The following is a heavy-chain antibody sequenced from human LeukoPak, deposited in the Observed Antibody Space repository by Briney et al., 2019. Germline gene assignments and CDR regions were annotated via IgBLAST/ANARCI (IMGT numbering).Heavy chain of an antibody. CDR2: IKQDGSEK. D-gene: IGHD6-19*01. CDR3: ARDVNSGWYGDY. V-gene: IGHV3-7*01. CDR1: GFTFSSYW. J-gene: IGHJ4*02. Sequence: GGSLRLSCAASGFTFSSYWMSWVRRAPGKGLEWVANIKQDGSEKYYVDSVKGRFTISRDNADNSLYLQMNSLRAEDTAVYYCARDVNSGWYGDYWGQGTLVTVSS.